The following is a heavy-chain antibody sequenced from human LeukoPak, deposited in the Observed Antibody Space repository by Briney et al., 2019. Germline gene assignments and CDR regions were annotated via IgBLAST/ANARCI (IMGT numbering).Heavy chain of an antibody. V-gene: IGHV3-23*01. Sequence: GGSLRLSCAASGFTFSNYAMNWVRQAPGKGLEWVSAISASGGRTYYADSVKGRFTISRDNSKNTLYLQMNSLRAEDTAVYYCARRSGIAVAGAFDYWGQGTLVTVSS. D-gene: IGHD6-19*01. CDR2: ISASGGRT. CDR1: GFTFSNYA. CDR3: ARRSGIAVAGAFDY. J-gene: IGHJ4*02.